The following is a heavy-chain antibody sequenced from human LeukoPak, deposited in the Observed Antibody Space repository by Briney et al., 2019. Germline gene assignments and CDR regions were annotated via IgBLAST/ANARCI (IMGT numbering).Heavy chain of an antibody. CDR1: GYTFTGYY. CDR2: INPNSGGT. V-gene: IGHV1-2*02. D-gene: IGHD6-19*01. CDR3: ARLTVAGAGGY. J-gene: IGHJ4*02. Sequence: ASVKVSCKASGYTFTGYYMHWVRQAPRQGLEYMGWINPNSGGTNYAQKFQGRVTMTSDTSISTAYMELSSLRSDDTAVYYCARLTVAGAGGYWGQGTLVTVSS.